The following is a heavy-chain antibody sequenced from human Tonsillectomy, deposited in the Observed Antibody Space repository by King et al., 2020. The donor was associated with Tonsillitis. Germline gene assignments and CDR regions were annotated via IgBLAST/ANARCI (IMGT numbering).Heavy chain of an antibody. J-gene: IGHJ4*02. D-gene: IGHD2-15*01. CDR2: LSYNGDNT. CDR3: AKSGLGGSWYGGDY. Sequence: VQLVESGGGVVQPGGSLRLSCAASGFTFRRFGMHWVRQTPDKGLEWVAVLSYNGDNTFYADSVKGRFTISRDNSENTLYLQMDSLRPEDTAVYYCAKSGLGGSWYGGDYWGQGTLVTVSS. CDR1: GFTFRRFG. V-gene: IGHV3-30*18.